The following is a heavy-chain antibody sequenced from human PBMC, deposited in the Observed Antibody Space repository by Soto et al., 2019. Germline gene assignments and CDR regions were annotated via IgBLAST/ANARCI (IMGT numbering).Heavy chain of an antibody. J-gene: IGHJ4*02. CDR1: QFTLSSYA. CDR3: AKESTEAPLYY. V-gene: IGHV3-23*01. D-gene: IGHD2-15*01. Sequence: PGGPLTHSYAPSQFTLSSYAMSGVRQAPGKGLEWVSAISGSGGSTYYADSVKGRFTISRDNSKNTLYLQMNSLRAEDTAVYYCAKESTEAPLYYWGQGTLVTVS. CDR2: ISGSGGST.